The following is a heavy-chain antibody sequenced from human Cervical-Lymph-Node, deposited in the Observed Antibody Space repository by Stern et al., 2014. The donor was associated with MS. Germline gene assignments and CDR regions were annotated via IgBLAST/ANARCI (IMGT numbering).Heavy chain of an antibody. CDR2: LDGGDEK. V-gene: IGHV2-70*01. CDR3: ARADVDTTMVFDY. D-gene: IGHD5-18*01. Sequence: ASGPALVKPTQTLTLTCTFSGFSLSTSGMRVSWIRQTPGKAMEWLALLDGGDEKYSPTSPHTRLTISKDTSKNQVVLTMTNMDPVDTATYYCARADVDTTMVFDYWGQGTLVTVSS. CDR1: GFSLSTSGMR. J-gene: IGHJ4*02.